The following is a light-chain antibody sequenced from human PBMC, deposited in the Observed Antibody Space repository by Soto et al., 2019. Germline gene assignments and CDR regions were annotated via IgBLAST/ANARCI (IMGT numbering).Light chain of an antibody. V-gene: IGLV1-44*01. CDR3: AAWDDSRYGVV. CDR2: RSD. J-gene: IGLJ2*01. Sequence: QSVLTQSPSASGTLGQRVIIACSGSSSNIGSNHVNWYRHLPGAAPKLLIFRSDQRPSGVPDRFSGSKSGTTASLAISGLQSGDEADYYCAAWDDSRYGVVFGGGTKVTVL. CDR1: SSNIGSNH.